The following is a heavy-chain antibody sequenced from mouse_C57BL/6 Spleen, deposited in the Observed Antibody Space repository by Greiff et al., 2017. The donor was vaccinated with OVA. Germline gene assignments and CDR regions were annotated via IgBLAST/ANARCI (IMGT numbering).Heavy chain of an antibody. CDR1: GYTFTDYE. J-gene: IGHJ2*01. D-gene: IGHD2-4*01. Sequence: QLVESGAELVRPGASVTLSCKASGYTFTDYEMHWVKQTPVHGLEWIGAIDPETGGTAYNQKFKGKAILTADKSSSTAYMELRSLTSEDSAVYYCTRSDDYGPWGQGTTLTVSS. V-gene: IGHV1-15*01. CDR3: TRSDDYGP. CDR2: IDPETGGT.